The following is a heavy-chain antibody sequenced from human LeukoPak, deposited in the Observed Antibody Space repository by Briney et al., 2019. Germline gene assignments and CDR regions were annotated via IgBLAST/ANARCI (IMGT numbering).Heavy chain of an antibody. V-gene: IGHV1-18*01. CDR1: GYSFTSYG. CDR3: GRETSGYSLYYFDY. CDR2: ISAYNGNT. Sequence: ASVKVSCKASGYSFTSYGISWVRQAPGQGLEWMGWISAYNGNTNYAQKLQGRITMTTDTSTSTAYMELRSLRSDDPAVYYCGRETSGYSLYYFDYWGQGTLVTVSS. J-gene: IGHJ4*02. D-gene: IGHD3-22*01.